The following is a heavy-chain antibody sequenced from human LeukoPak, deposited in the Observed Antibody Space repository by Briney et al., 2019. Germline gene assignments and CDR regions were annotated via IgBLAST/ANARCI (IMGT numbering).Heavy chain of an antibody. CDR2: INPNSGGT. Sequence: GASVKVSCKASGYTFTGYYMHWVRQAPGQGLEWMGWINPNSGGTNYAQKFQGRVTMTRDTSISTAYMELSRLRSDDTAVYYCAGGYCSSTSCSEDWFDPWGQGTLVTVSS. J-gene: IGHJ5*02. CDR1: GYTFTGYY. CDR3: AGGYCSSTSCSEDWFDP. D-gene: IGHD2-2*01. V-gene: IGHV1-2*02.